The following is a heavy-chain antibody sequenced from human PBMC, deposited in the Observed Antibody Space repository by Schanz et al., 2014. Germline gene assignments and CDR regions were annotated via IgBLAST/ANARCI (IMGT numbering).Heavy chain of an antibody. Sequence: EVQLVESGGGLVQPGGSLRLSCAASGFTVSSDYMSWVRQAPGKGVVWVSFSYGGSTYYTDSVKGRFTISRDNSKNTLYLQMNSLRAEDTAVYYCARTTNPFNFDSWPYLDYWGQGTLVTVSS. CDR2: SYGGST. D-gene: IGHD3-9*01. V-gene: IGHV3-66*01. CDR1: GFTVSSDY. CDR3: ARTTNPFNFDSWPYLDY. J-gene: IGHJ4*02.